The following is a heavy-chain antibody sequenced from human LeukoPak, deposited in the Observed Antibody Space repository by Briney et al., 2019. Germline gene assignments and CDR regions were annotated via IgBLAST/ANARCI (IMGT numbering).Heavy chain of an antibody. J-gene: IGHJ6*03. D-gene: IGHD4-17*01. CDR2: MNPNSGNT. V-gene: IGHV1-8*01. Sequence: GASVKVSCKASGYTFTSYDINWVRQATGQGLEWMGWMNPNSGNTGYAQKCQGRVTMTRNTSISTAYMELRSLRSEDTAAYYCARGLGTTVTSYYYYYYYMDVWGKGTTVTVSS. CDR3: ARGLGTTVTSYYYYYYYMDV. CDR1: GYTFTSYD.